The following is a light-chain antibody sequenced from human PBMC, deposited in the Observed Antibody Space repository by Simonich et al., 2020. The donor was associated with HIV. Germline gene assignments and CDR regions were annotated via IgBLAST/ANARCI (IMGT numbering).Light chain of an antibody. V-gene: IGLV6-57*03. CDR3: QSYDSSIWV. CDR1: SGSIVSNY. CDR2: EDN. Sequence: NFMLTQPHSVSESPGKTVTISCTRSSGSIVSNYVQWYQQRPGRAPPPLIYEDNQRPSGVPDPFSGSIDSSSNSASLTISGLKTEDEADYYCQSYDSSIWVFGGGTKLTVL. J-gene: IGLJ3*02.